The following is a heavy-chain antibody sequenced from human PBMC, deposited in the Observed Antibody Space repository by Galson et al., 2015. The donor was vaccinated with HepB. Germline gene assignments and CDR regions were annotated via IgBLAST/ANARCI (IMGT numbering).Heavy chain of an antibody. CDR1: GYTFTSYD. D-gene: IGHD6-19*01. Sequence: SVKVSCKASGYTFTSYDINWVRQATGQGLEWMGWMNPNSGNTGYAQKFQGRVTMTRNTSISTAYMELSSLRSEDTAVYYCARAPLAVAGTVYYYYYGMDVWGQGTTVTVSS. J-gene: IGHJ6*02. V-gene: IGHV1-8*01. CDR3: ARAPLAVAGTVYYYYYGMDV. CDR2: MNPNSGNT.